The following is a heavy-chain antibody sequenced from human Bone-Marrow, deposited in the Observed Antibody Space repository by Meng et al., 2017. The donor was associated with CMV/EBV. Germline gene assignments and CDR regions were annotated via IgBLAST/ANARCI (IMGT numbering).Heavy chain of an antibody. V-gene: IGHV3-21*01. D-gene: IGHD4-11*01. CDR2: INSSSSYI. Sequence: ESLKISCAASGFTFSSYSMNWVRQAPGKGLEWVLTINSSSSYIYYADTVKGRFTIYRDNAKNSLYLQMISLRAEDMAVYYCARNHLGSNYEGYWGQGTLVTVSS. J-gene: IGHJ4*02. CDR3: ARNHLGSNYEGY. CDR1: GFTFSSYS.